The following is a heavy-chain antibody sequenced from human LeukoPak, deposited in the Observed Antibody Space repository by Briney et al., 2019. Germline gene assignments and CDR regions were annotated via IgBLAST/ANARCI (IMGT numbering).Heavy chain of an antibody. D-gene: IGHD1-26*01. V-gene: IGHV5-10-1*01. CDR2: IDPSGSYT. CDR3: ARRGRYSGSYYSLGY. Sequence: GESLKISCKGSGYSFTTYWISWVRQMPGKGLEWMGRIDPSGSYTDYSPSFQGHVSISVDKSISTAYLQWSSLKASDTAMYYCARRGRYSGSYYSLGYWGQGTLVTVSS. CDR1: GYSFTTYW. J-gene: IGHJ4*02.